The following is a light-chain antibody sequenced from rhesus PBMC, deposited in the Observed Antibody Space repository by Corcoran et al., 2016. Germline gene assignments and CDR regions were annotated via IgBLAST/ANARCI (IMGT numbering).Light chain of an antibody. CDR1: QGISSY. CDR2: KAS. J-gene: IGKJ2*01. Sequence: DIQMTQSPSSLSASVGDTVTITCRASQGISSYLACYQQKPGKAPKLLIYKASTLQSGVPSRFSGSGSGTDFTLTIHSLQPGDFATYYCQQHNSYPYSFGQGTKVEIK. CDR3: QQHNSYPYS. V-gene: IGKV1-25*01.